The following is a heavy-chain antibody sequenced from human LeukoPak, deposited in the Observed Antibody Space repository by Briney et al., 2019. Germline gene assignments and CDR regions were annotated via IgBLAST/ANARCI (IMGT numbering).Heavy chain of an antibody. V-gene: IGHV1-18*01. CDR3: ARRTYSSSSSIFDY. Sequence: ASVKVSCKASGYTFTSYGISWVRQAPGQGLEWMGWISGYNGNTNYAQKLQGRVAMTTDTSTSTAYMELRSLRSDDTAVYYCARRTYSSSSSIFDYWGQGTLVTVSS. CDR1: GYTFTSYG. J-gene: IGHJ4*02. D-gene: IGHD6-6*01. CDR2: ISGYNGNT.